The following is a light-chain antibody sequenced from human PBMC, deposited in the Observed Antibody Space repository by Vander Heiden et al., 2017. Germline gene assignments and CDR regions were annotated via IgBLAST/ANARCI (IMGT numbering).Light chain of an antibody. CDR1: QDISSY. V-gene: IGKV1-9*01. CDR3: LQLNSYPWT. J-gene: IGKJ1*01. Sequence: DTQLTQSPSFLSASVGDRVTITCRVSQDISSYFAWYQQKPGKAPKLLIYEVSTWQSGVPSRFSGGGSGTEFTLTISSLQPEDFATYYCLQLNSYPWTFGQGTKVEIK. CDR2: EVS.